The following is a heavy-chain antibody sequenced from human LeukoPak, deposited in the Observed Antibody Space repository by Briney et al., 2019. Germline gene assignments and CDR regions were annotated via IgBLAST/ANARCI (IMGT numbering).Heavy chain of an antibody. D-gene: IGHD6-19*01. V-gene: IGHV3-23*01. CDR2: ISGSGASS. J-gene: IGHJ5*02. CDR1: GFTFSDYA. Sequence: GGYLRLSCAASGFTFSDYAMTWVRQPPGQGLQWVSGISGSGASSYYADSVKGRFIISRDNSKNTLYLQMDSLRAEDTAVYYCAKGASSGWLLYWFDPWGQGTLVTVSS. CDR3: AKGASSGWLLYWFDP.